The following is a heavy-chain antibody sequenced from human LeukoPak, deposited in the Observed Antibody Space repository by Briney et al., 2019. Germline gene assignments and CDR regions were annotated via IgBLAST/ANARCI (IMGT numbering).Heavy chain of an antibody. CDR1: GFTFSSYG. V-gene: IGHV3-30*19. Sequence: GGSLRLSCAASGFTFSSYGMHWVRQAPGKGLEWVAVISYDGSNKYYADSVKGRFTIPRDNSKNTLYLQMNSLRAEDTAVYYCARDLNGMDVWGQGTTVTVSS. CDR2: ISYDGSNK. J-gene: IGHJ6*02. CDR3: ARDLNGMDV.